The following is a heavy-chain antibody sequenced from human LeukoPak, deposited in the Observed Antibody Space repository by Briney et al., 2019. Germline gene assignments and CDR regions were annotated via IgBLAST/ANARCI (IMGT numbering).Heavy chain of an antibody. CDR1: GGSISSHY. V-gene: IGHV4-59*11. Sequence: SETLSLTCTVSGGSISSHYWSWIRQPPGKGLEWIGYIYYSGSTNYNPSLKSRVTISVDTSKNQFSLKLSSVTAADTAVYYCATHGKYCSSTSCLGSFDYWGQGTLVTVSS. CDR3: ATHGKYCSSTSCLGSFDY. J-gene: IGHJ4*02. D-gene: IGHD2-2*01. CDR2: IYYSGST.